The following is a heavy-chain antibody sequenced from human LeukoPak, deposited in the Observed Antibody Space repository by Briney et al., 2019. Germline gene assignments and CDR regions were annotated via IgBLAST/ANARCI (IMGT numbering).Heavy chain of an antibody. D-gene: IGHD3-9*01. CDR1: GYTFTNYA. V-gene: IGHV1-18*01. CDR3: ARVWAYDILTGYLYYFDY. J-gene: IGHJ4*02. Sequence: ASVKVSCKASGYTFTNYAISWLRQAPAQGLHWMGWISGYSGDTNYAQNLQGRVTMTTDTSTSTAYMELRSLRSDDTAVYYCARVWAYDILTGYLYYFDYWGQGTLVTVSS. CDR2: ISGYSGDT.